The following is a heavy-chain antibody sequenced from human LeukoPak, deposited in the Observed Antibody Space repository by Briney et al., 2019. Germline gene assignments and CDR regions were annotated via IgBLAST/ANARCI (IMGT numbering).Heavy chain of an antibody. D-gene: IGHD2-8*01. V-gene: IGHV3-30*04. CDR2: ISYDGSNK. J-gene: IGHJ5*02. Sequence: GGSLRLSCAASGFTFSSYAMHWVRQAPGKGLEWVAVISYDGSNKYYADSVKGRFTISRDNSKNTLYLQMNSLRAEDTAVYYCARGMRSVDWFDPWGQGTLVTVSS. CDR3: ARGMRSVDWFDP. CDR1: GFTFSSYA.